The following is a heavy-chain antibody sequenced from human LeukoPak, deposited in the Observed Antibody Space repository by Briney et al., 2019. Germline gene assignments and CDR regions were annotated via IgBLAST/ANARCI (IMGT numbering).Heavy chain of an antibody. V-gene: IGHV3-11*01. CDR1: GFTFSDYY. Sequence: GGSLRLSCAASGFTFSDYYMSWIRQAPGKGLEWVSYISSSGSTIYYADSVKGRFTISRDNAMNSLYLQMNSLRAGDTAVYYCARVVAVTGTPVYYMDVWGKGTTVTVS. CDR3: ARVVAVTGTPVYYMDV. D-gene: IGHD6-19*01. J-gene: IGHJ6*03. CDR2: ISSSGSTI.